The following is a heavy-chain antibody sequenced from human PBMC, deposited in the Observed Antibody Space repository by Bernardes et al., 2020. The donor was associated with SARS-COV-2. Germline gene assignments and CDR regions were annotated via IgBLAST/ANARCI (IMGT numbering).Heavy chain of an antibody. D-gene: IGHD6-13*01. Sequence: GGSLRLSCAASGIIFGNYAMSWVRQAPGKGLEWVSIISVGGFNTNYSDSVKGRFTISRDNSKNTLYLQMNSLRAEDTAVYYCAKAVGSNPLYYFDYWGQGTLVAVSS. CDR2: ISVGGFNT. CDR3: AKAVGSNPLYYFDY. J-gene: IGHJ4*02. V-gene: IGHV3-23*01. CDR1: GIIFGNYA.